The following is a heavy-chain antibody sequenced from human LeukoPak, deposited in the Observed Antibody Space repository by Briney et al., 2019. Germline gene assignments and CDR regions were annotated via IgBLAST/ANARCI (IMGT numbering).Heavy chain of an antibody. D-gene: IGHD3-9*01. CDR3: ARDQTDDILTGYYSPGRHYYYGMDV. V-gene: IGHV3-30*04. Sequence: PLRSLRLSCVASGFTFSSYAMHWVCQAPGKGLEWVAVISYDGSNKYYADSVKGRFTISRDNSKNTLYLQMNSLRAEDTAVYYCARDQTDDILTGYYSPGRHYYYGMDVWGKGTTVTVSS. CDR1: GFTFSSYA. J-gene: IGHJ6*04. CDR2: ISYDGSNK.